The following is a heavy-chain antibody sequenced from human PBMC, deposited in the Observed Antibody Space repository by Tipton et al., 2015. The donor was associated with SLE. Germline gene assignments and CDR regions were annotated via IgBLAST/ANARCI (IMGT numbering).Heavy chain of an antibody. J-gene: IGHJ1*01. CDR3: ARGGNSEYFQH. CDR2: ISYDGSNK. D-gene: IGHD4-23*01. CDR1: GFTFSSYW. Sequence: SLRLSCAASGFTFSSYWMSWVRQAPGKGLEWVAVISYDGSNKYYADSVKGRFTISRDNSKNTLYLQMNSLRAEDTAVYYCARGGNSEYFQHWGQGTLVTVSS. V-gene: IGHV3-30*03.